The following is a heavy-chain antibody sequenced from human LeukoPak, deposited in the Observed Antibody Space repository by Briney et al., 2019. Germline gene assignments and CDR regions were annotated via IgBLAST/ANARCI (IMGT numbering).Heavy chain of an antibody. J-gene: IGHJ3*02. CDR1: GGTLSSYA. CDR2: IIPIFGTA. V-gene: IGHV1-69*13. D-gene: IGHD2-2*01. CDR3: ARVKMLGYCSSTSCWQDAFDI. Sequence: SVKVSCKASGGTLSSYAISWVRQAPGQGLEWMGGIIPIFGTANYAQKFQGRVTITADESTSTAYMELSSLRSEDTAVYYCARVKMLGYCSSTSCWQDAFDIWGQGTMVTVSS.